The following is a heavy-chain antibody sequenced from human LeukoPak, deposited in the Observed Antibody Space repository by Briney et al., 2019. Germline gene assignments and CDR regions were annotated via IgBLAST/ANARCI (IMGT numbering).Heavy chain of an antibody. V-gene: IGHV3-15*01. CDR1: GGSISSYY. Sequence: ETLSLTCTVSGGSISSYYWSWIRQPPGKGLEWVGRIKSKTDGGTTDYAAPVKGRFTISRDDSKNTLYLQMNSLKTEDTAVYYCTTDPYDSSGYPYWGQGTLVTVSS. J-gene: IGHJ4*02. D-gene: IGHD3-22*01. CDR2: IKSKTDGGTT. CDR3: TTDPYDSSGYPY.